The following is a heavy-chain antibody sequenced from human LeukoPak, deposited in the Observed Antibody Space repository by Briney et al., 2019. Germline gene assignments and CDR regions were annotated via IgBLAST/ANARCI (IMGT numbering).Heavy chain of an antibody. CDR3: ARYCGGDCYGMDV. V-gene: IGHV3-9*01. J-gene: IGHJ6*02. CDR1: GFTFYDYA. D-gene: IGHD2-21*01. CDR2: ISWNSGSI. Sequence: PGGSLRLSCAASGFTFYDYAMHWVRQAPGKGLEWVSGISWNSGSIGYADSVKGRFTISRDNAKNSLYLQMNSLRAEDTAVYYCARYCGGDCYGMDVWGQGTTVTVSS.